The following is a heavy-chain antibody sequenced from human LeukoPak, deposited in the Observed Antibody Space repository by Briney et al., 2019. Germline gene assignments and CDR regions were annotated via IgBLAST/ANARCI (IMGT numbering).Heavy chain of an antibody. CDR3: ARTPSNNWNDGWFDP. J-gene: IGHJ5*02. V-gene: IGHV1-69*06. CDR2: IIPIFGTA. D-gene: IGHD1-20*01. CDR1: GGTFSSYA. Sequence: SVKVSCKASGGTFSSYAISWVRQAPGQGLEWMGGIIPIFGTANYAQKFQGRVTITADKSTSTAYMELSSLRSEDTAVYYCARTPSNNWNDGWFDPWGQGTLVTVSS.